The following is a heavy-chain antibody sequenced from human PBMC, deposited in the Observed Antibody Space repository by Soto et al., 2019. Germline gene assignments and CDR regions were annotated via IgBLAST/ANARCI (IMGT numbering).Heavy chain of an antibody. CDR1: ARSLTPYS. V-gene: IGHV4-59*08. J-gene: IGHJ5*02. CDR3: ARLGEYYKALDP. CDR2: IYYGGST. D-gene: IGHD3-10*01. Sequence: SQTLSLTCTLSARSLTPYSCTCIRPHPGRGRAWVGYIYYGGSTSYNPSLKSRVTISLETSKSQFSLRLSSVTAADTAVYYCARLGEYYKALDPLGHGNLVT.